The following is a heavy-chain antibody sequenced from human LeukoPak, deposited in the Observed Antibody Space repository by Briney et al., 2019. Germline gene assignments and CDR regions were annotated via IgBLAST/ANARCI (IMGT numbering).Heavy chain of an antibody. V-gene: IGHV4-61*02. CDR1: GGSISTGSDY. CDR3: ARVMVGVRGLHFDD. J-gene: IGHJ4*02. Sequence: PSETLSLTCTVSGGSISTGSDYRSWIRQAAGKGLEWIGRIYTSGSTDYNPSLRSRVTISVDTSKNQFSLRLSSVTAADTAVYYCARVMVGVRGLHFDDWGQGTLVTVSS. CDR2: IYTSGST. D-gene: IGHD3-10*01.